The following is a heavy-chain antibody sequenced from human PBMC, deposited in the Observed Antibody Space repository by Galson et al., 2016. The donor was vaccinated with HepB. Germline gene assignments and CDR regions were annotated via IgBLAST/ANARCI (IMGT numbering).Heavy chain of an antibody. CDR2: ISGSGATI. CDR3: ARLLSPPDTSGFDY. D-gene: IGHD3-22*01. J-gene: IGHJ4*02. Sequence: SLRLSCAVSGFTISSYEMNWVRQAPGKGLEWVSYISGSGATISYADSVRGRFTISRDNAENSLYLQMNSLRAEDTAVYYCARLLSPPDTSGFDYLGQGTLVTVSS. CDR1: GFTISSYE. V-gene: IGHV3-48*03.